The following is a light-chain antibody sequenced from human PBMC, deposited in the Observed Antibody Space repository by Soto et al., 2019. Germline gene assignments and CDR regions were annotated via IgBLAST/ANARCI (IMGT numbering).Light chain of an antibody. V-gene: IGKV3-20*01. CDR3: QQYGSSGT. CDR2: GAS. Sequence: EIVMTQSPATLSVSPGERATLSCRASQTVRNNYLAWYQQKPGQAPRLLIYGASTRATGIPDRFSGSGSGTDFTLTISRLEPEDFAVYYCQQYGSSGTFGQGTKVDIK. J-gene: IGKJ1*01. CDR1: QTVRNNY.